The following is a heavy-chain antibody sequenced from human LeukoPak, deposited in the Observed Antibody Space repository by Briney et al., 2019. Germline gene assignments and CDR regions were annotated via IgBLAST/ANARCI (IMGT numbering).Heavy chain of an antibody. Sequence: ASVKVSCKASGGTFSSYAISWVRQAPGQGLEWMGGIIPIFGTANYAQKFQGRVTITTDESTSTAYMELSSLRSEDTAVYYCARGSLHIVRGVIIPYYYYYGMDVWGQGTTVTVSS. V-gene: IGHV1-69*05. J-gene: IGHJ6*02. CDR1: GGTFSSYA. CDR3: ARGSLHIVRGVIIPYYYYYGMDV. CDR2: IIPIFGTA. D-gene: IGHD3-10*01.